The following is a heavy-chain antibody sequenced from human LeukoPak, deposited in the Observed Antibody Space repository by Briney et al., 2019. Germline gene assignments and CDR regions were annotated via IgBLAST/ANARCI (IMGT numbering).Heavy chain of an antibody. Sequence: PGRSLRLSCAASGFRFNNYGIHWVRQAPGKGLEWMAVTWYDGSNKYYADSVRDRFTVSRDNSKNTVYLQMNSLRVEDTAVYYCVKDEVYLDSAGYPTPDTTLDYWGQGTLVTVSS. V-gene: IGHV3-33*06. J-gene: IGHJ4*02. CDR3: VKDEVYLDSAGYPTPDTTLDY. CDR2: TWYDGSNK. D-gene: IGHD3-22*01. CDR1: GFRFNNYG.